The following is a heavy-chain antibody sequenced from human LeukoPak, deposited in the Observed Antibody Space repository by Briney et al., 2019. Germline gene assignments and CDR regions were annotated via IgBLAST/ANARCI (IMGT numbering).Heavy chain of an antibody. CDR3: VRLTCSGSSCSGGGAFDV. CDR1: GDSMSSGGYL. V-gene: IGHV4-31*03. CDR2: IFYNGGS. Sequence: SETLSLTCSVSGDSMSSGGYLWTWMRQHQGKGLEWIGYIFYNGGSYYSPSLQSRLAISVDTSQKQFSLKMSSVTAADTAVYYCVRLTCSGSSCSGGGAFDVWGQGTVVTVSS. J-gene: IGHJ3*01. D-gene: IGHD2-2*01.